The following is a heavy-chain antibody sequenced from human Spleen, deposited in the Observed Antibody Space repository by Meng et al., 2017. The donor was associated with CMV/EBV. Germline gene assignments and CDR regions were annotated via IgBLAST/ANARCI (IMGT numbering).Heavy chain of an antibody. V-gene: IGHV3-33*06. CDR2: IWYDGSNK. Sequence: GGSLRLSCAASGFIFSSYSMTWVRQAPGRGPEWVAVIWYDGSNKYYADSVKGRFTISRDNSKNTLYLQMNSLRAEDTAVYYCAKDWEVYCSSTSCYSVDYWGQGTLVTVSS. CDR1: GFIFSSYS. D-gene: IGHD2-2*02. CDR3: AKDWEVYCSSTSCYSVDY. J-gene: IGHJ4*02.